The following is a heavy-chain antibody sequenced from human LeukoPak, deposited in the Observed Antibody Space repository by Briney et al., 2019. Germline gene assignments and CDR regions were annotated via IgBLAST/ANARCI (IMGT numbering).Heavy chain of an antibody. CDR2: IRYDGSNK. V-gene: IGHV3-30*02. J-gene: IGHJ4*02. D-gene: IGHD4-17*01. Sequence: PGGSLRLSCAASGFTFSSYGMHWVRQAPGKGPEWVAFIRYDGSNKYYADSVKGRFTISRGNSKNTLYLQMNSLRVEDTAIFYCAKDSPSAPVTSVWGQGTLVTVSS. CDR3: AKDSPSAPVTSV. CDR1: GFTFSSYG.